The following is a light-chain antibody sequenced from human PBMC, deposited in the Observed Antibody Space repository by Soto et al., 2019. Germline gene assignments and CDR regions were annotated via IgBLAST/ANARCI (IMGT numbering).Light chain of an antibody. V-gene: IGLV5-45*01. Sequence: QSVLTQPASLSASPGASASLTCTLRSGINVGSYNIYWYQQKPGSPPQYILSYKSDSDKQQGSGVPSRFSGSKDASASAGMLLISGLQSEDEADYYCMIWHSSAWVFGGGTKLTVL. CDR2: YKSDSDK. CDR1: SGINVGSYN. J-gene: IGLJ3*02. CDR3: MIWHSSAWV.